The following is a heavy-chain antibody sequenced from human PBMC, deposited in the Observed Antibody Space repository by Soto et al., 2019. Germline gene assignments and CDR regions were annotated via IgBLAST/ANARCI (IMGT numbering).Heavy chain of an antibody. CDR2: IYYSGST. D-gene: IGHD2-15*01. CDR1: GGSLSSYY. CDR3: ARRGYCSGGSCYRNYYYYYMDV. J-gene: IGHJ6*03. V-gene: IGHV4-59*08. Sequence: PSETLSLTCTVSGGSLSSYYWSWIRQPPGKGLEWIGYIYYSGSTNYSPSLKSRVTISVDTSKNQFSLKLSSVTAADTAVYYCARRGYCSGGSCYRNYYYYYMDVWGKGTTVTVSS.